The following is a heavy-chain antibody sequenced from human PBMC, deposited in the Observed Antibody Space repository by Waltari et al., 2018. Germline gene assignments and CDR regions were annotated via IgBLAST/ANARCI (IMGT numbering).Heavy chain of an antibody. V-gene: IGHV4-38-2*01. CDR2: VYHSGST. D-gene: IGHD2-15*01. J-gene: IGHJ6*03. Sequence: QVQLQESGPGLVKSSETLSLACGVSGDAISSGFYWVWIRQPPGKRREWIGSVYHSGSTFSNPSLKSGVTMSVDTSKKHFSLSLSSVTAADTAVYYCARATCSHGGCSMYYFYYYMDVWGKGTTVTVSS. CDR3: ARATCSHGGCSMYYFYYYMDV. CDR1: GDAISSGFY.